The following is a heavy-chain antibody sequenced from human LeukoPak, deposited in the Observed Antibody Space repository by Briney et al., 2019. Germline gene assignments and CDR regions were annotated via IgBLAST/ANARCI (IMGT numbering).Heavy chain of an antibody. CDR1: GFTFSSYS. Sequence: PGGSLRLSCAASGFTFSSYSMNWVRQAPGKGLEWVSSISSSSYIYYADSVKGRFTISRDNAKNSLYLQMNSLRAEDTAVYYCASPGLYYYDSSGHDYWGQGTLVTVSS. CDR3: ASPGLYYYDSSGHDY. CDR2: ISSSSYI. J-gene: IGHJ4*02. D-gene: IGHD3-22*01. V-gene: IGHV3-21*01.